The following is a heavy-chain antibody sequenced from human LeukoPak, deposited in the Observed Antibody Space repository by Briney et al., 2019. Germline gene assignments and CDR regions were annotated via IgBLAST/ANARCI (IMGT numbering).Heavy chain of an antibody. CDR3: ARWGSGYNLFDY. Sequence: PGGSLRLSCAPSGFIFEDYGMHWVRQAPGKGLAWVSGINWNGGSTGYADSVKGRFTISRDNAKNSLYLQMNSLRAEDTALYYCARWGSGYNLFDYWGQGILVTVSS. D-gene: IGHD3-3*01. CDR2: INWNGGST. V-gene: IGHV3-20*04. CDR1: GFIFEDYG. J-gene: IGHJ4*02.